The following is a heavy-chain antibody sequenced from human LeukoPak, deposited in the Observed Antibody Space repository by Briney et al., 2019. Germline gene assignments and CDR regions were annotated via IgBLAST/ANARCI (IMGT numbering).Heavy chain of an antibody. CDR3: AREPGRSLEGGASDI. Sequence: SETLSLTCTVSGGSISSYYWSWIRQPPGKGLEWIGYIYYSGSTNYNPSLRSRVTISVDTSKNQFSLKLSSVTAADTAVYYCAREPGRSLEGGASDIWGQGTMVTVSS. CDR1: GGSISSYY. CDR2: IYYSGST. D-gene: IGHD3-16*01. J-gene: IGHJ3*02. V-gene: IGHV4-59*01.